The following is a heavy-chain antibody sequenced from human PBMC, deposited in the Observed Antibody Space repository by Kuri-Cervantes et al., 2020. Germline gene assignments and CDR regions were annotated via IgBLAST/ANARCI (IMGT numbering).Heavy chain of an antibody. CDR3: ATLYSSSLSPRVTDYYYGMDV. D-gene: IGHD6-13*01. V-gene: IGHV1-8*01. CDR2: MNPHSGHT. CDR1: GYTFTSFD. Sequence: ASVKVSCKASGYTFTSFDINWMRRATGQGLEWMGWMNPHSGHTGYAQNFQGRVTMTRNTSISTAYMEVSSLRSEDTAVYYCATLYSSSLSPRVTDYYYGMDVWGQGTTVTVSS. J-gene: IGHJ6*02.